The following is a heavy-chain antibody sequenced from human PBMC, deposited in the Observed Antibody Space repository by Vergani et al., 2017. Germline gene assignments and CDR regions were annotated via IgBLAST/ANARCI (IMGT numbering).Heavy chain of an antibody. CDR3: AREWDLSGFDD. CDR2: IYYSGST. Sequence: QVQLQESGPGLVKPSETLSPTCTVPGGPISSYYWSWIRQPPGKGLEWIGYIYYSGSTNYNPSLKSRVTISVDTSKNQFSLKLSSVTAADTAVYYCAREWDLSGFDDWGQGTLVTVSS. J-gene: IGHJ4*02. D-gene: IGHD1-26*01. CDR1: GGPISSYY. V-gene: IGHV4-59*01.